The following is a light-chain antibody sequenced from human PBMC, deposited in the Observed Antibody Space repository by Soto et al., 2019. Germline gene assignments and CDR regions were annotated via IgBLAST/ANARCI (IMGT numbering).Light chain of an antibody. Sequence: EFVLTQSPGTVSLSPGERATLSCRASQTVRNNYLAWYQQKPGQAPRLLIYDASSRATGIPDRFSGGGSGTDFTLTISSLQSEDFAVYYCQQYNNWPWTFGQGTKVDIK. CDR3: QQYNNWPWT. CDR1: QTVRNNY. V-gene: IGKV3D-20*02. J-gene: IGKJ1*01. CDR2: DAS.